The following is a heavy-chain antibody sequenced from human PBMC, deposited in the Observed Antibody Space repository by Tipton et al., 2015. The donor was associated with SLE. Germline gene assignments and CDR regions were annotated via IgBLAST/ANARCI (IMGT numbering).Heavy chain of an antibody. CDR2: IYTGGNT. D-gene: IGHD2-2*01. CDR1: GGSISSYY. J-gene: IGHJ4*02. Sequence: TLSLTCTVSGGSISSYYWGWIRQPAGKGLEWIGRIYTGGNTKYNPSPESRVTLSVDASKDQFSLKLSSVTAADTAVYYCVVCSPASCAYFDYWGQGRLVTVS. CDR3: VVCSPASCAYFDY. V-gene: IGHV4-4*07.